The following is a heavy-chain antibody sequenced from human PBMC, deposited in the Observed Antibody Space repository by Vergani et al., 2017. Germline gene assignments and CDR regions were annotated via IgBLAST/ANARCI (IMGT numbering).Heavy chain of an antibody. D-gene: IGHD3-10*01. CDR1: GGSFSGYY. CDR2: INHSGST. V-gene: IGHV4-34*01. CDR3: ARGVYYYGSGSYSEGLFDY. J-gene: IGHJ4*02. Sequence: QVQLQQWGAGLLKPSETLSLTCAVYGGSFSGYYWSWIRQPPGKGLEWIGEINHSGSTNYNPSLKSRVTISVDTSKNQFSLKLSSVTAADTAVYYCARGVYYYGSGSYSEGLFDYWGQGTLVTVSS.